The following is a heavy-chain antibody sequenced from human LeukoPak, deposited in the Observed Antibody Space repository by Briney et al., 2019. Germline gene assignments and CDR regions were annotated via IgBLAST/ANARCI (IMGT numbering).Heavy chain of an antibody. CDR3: AITEESGYSYRYFGYYYYMDV. V-gene: IGHV4-39*07. J-gene: IGHJ6*03. CDR2: SNHSGCT. CDR1: RVSLSSSRFN. Sequence: SETLCLSCTVSRVSLSSSRFNWGGSPQPPGKGLECVVDSNHSGCTNYNPSLESRVTISVDTSKNQFSLKLSSVTAADTAVYYCAITEESGYSYRYFGYYYYMDVWGKGTTVTVSS. D-gene: IGHD5-18*01.